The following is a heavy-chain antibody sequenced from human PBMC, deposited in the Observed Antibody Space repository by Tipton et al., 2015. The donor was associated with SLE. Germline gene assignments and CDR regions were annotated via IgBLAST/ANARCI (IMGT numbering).Heavy chain of an antibody. CDR1: GASISSHY. J-gene: IGHJ4*02. CDR3: ARHFSGSYSFDY. V-gene: IGHV4-59*08. D-gene: IGHD1-26*01. Sequence: TLSLTCNVSGASISSHYWNWIRQPPGKGLEYIGYTHYSGSTDYNPTLKSRVTISVDTSKNQFSLNLTSVTAADTALYYCARHFSGSYSFDYWGQGKLVTVSS. CDR2: THYSGST.